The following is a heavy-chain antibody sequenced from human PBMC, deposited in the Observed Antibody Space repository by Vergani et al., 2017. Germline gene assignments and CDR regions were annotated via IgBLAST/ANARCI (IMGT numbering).Heavy chain of an antibody. CDR2: IYHSGST. CDR1: GYSISSGYY. V-gene: IGHV4-38-2*02. D-gene: IGHD5-12*01. J-gene: IGHJ4*02. Sequence: QVQLQESGPGLVKPSETLSLTCTVSGYSISSGYYWGWIRQPPGKGLEWIGSIYHSGSTYYNPSLKSRVTISVDTSKNQFSLRLSSVTAADTAVYYCAREGGRGCSGYDHDYWGQGTLVTVSS. CDR3: AREGGRGCSGYDHDY.